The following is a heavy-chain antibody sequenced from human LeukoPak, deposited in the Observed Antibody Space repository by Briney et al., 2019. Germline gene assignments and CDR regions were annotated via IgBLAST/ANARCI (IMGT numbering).Heavy chain of an antibody. CDR2: IRGGET. D-gene: IGHD1-1*01. Sequence: GGSLRLSCAASGFSFTNYAMSWVRQAPARGPEWVSSIRGGETFYPDSVKGRFTLSRDDSRNTVYLQLNNLRVEDTAIYYCAKANWVSNADAVWWGQGTQVTVSS. J-gene: IGHJ4*02. CDR1: GFSFTNYA. V-gene: IGHV3-23*01. CDR3: AKANWVSNADAVW.